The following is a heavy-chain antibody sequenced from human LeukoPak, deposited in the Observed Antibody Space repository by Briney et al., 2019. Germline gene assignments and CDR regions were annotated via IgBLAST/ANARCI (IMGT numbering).Heavy chain of an antibody. D-gene: IGHD3-22*01. CDR1: GFSLSTSGVG. CDR3: AHRPPQSRDSSGYYRHWFDP. Sequence: ESGPTLVNPTQTLTLTCTFSGFSLSTSGVGVGWIRQPPGKALEWLALIYWNDDKRYSPSLKSRLTITKDTSKNQVVLTMTNMDLVDTATYYCAHRPPQSRDSSGYYRHWFDPWGQGTLVTVSS. V-gene: IGHV2-5*01. J-gene: IGHJ5*02. CDR2: IYWNDDK.